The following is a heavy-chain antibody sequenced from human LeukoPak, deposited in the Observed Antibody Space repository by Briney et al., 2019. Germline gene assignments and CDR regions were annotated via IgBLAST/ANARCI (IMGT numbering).Heavy chain of an antibody. V-gene: IGHV4-34*01. Sequence: PSETLSLTCAVYGGSFSGYYWSWIRQPPGKGLEWIGEINHSGSTNYNPSLKSRVTISVDTSKSQFSLKLSSVTAVDTAVYYCARGQRGYSYGYVHWGQGTLVTVSS. D-gene: IGHD5-18*01. CDR3: ARGQRGYSYGYVH. CDR1: GGSFSGYY. CDR2: INHSGST. J-gene: IGHJ4*02.